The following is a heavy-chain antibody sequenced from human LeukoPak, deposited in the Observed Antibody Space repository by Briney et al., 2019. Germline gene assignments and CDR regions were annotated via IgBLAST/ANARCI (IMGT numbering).Heavy chain of an antibody. D-gene: IGHD6-13*01. CDR1: GGSFSSSNYY. V-gene: IGHV4-31*11. Sequence: PSETLSLTCGVSGGSFSSSNYYWSWIRQHPGKGLEWIGYIYYSGSTYYNPSLKSRVTISVDTSKNQFSLKLSSVTAADTAVYYCARDRQQLSIDYWGQGTLVTVSS. J-gene: IGHJ4*02. CDR2: IYYSGST. CDR3: ARDRQQLSIDY.